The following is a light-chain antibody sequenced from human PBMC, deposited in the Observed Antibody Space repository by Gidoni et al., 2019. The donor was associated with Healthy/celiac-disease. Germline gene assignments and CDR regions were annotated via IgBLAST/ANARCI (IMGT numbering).Light chain of an antibody. CDR1: QDISNY. Sequence: DIQMTQSPSSLSASVGDRVTITCQASQDISNYLNWYQQKPGKDPKLLIYDASNLETGVPSRFSGSGSGTDLNVTISRLQPEDIATYYCQQDDNLPLTFGQGTKLEIK. CDR3: QQDDNLPLT. V-gene: IGKV1-33*01. CDR2: DAS. J-gene: IGKJ2*01.